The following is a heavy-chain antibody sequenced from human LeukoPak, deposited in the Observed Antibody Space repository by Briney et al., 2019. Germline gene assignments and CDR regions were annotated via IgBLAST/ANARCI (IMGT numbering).Heavy chain of an antibody. CDR1: GSTFTVYY. CDR2: INPNSGGT. J-gene: IGHJ4*02. D-gene: IGHD4-23*01. Sequence: GASVNVSCNASGSTFTVYYMHWVRQAPAQGLEWMGWINPNSGGTNYAQKFQGWVTMTRDTSISTAYMELSRLRSDDTAVYYCARDGSVTPGYFDYWGQGTLVTVSS. CDR3: ARDGSVTPGYFDY. V-gene: IGHV1-2*04.